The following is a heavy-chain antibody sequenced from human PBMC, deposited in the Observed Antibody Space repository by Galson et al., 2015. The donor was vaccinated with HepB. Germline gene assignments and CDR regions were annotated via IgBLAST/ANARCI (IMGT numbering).Heavy chain of an antibody. CDR3: ARGGVEWELLFPFDY. Sequence: SVKVSCKASGYTFTGYYMHWVRQAPGQGLEWMGWINPNSGGTNYAQKFQGRVTMTRDTPISTAYMELSRLRSDDTAVYYCARGGVEWELLFPFDYWGQGTLVTVSS. CDR1: GYTFTGYY. D-gene: IGHD1-26*01. CDR2: INPNSGGT. J-gene: IGHJ4*02. V-gene: IGHV1-2*02.